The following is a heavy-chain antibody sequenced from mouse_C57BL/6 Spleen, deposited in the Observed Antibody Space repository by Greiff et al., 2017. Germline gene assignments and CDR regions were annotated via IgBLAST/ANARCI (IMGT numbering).Heavy chain of an antibody. D-gene: IGHD2-12*01. V-gene: IGHV1-53*01. CDR2: INPNNGGT. CDR3: ARSYNWYFDV. Sequence: QVQLQQPGTELVKPGASVKLSCKASGYTFTTYWMHWVKQRPGQGLEWIGNINPNNGGTNYNEEFKSKATLTVDKSSSTANMQHSSLTSEDSAVYYCARSYNWYFDVWGTGTTVTVSS. CDR1: GYTFTTYW. J-gene: IGHJ1*03.